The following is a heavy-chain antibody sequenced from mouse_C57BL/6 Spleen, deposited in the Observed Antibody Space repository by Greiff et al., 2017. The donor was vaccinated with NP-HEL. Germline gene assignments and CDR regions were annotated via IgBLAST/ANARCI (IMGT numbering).Heavy chain of an antibody. CDR3: ARHEKEAYRYYYGSSPRAMDY. V-gene: IGHV1-62-2*01. CDR2: FYPGSGSI. CDR1: GYTFTEYT. Sequence: QVQLQQSGAELVKPGASVKLSCKASGYTFTEYTIHWVKQRSGQGLEWIGWFYPGSGSIKYNEKFKDKATLTADKSSSTVYMELSRLTSEDSAVYFCARHEKEAYRYYYGSSPRAMDYWGQGTSVTVSS. D-gene: IGHD1-1*01. J-gene: IGHJ4*01.